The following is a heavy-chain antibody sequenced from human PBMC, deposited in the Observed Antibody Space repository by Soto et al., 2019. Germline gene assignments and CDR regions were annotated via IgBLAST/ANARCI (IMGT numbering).Heavy chain of an antibody. CDR3: ARDRYFYDSRGYYRTLDS. V-gene: IGHV4-59*01. D-gene: IGHD3-22*01. Sequence: ETLSLTCFISGGSFSNDYWTWIRQSPGKGLEWIGYIFHSGITGYNPSVKSRVTISIDKSRNLFSLNLTSVTAADTAVYYCARDRYFYDSRGYYRTLDSWGQGTLVTVSS. CDR2: IFHSGIT. CDR1: GGSFSNDY. J-gene: IGHJ5*01.